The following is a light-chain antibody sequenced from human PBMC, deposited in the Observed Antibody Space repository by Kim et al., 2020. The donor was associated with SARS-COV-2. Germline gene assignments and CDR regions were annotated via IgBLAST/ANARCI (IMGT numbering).Light chain of an antibody. J-gene: IGLJ2*01. CDR1: SLRSYY. CDR2: GKN. V-gene: IGLV3-19*01. Sequence: SSELTQDPAVSVALGQTVRITCQGDSLRSYYATWYQQKPGQAPILVIYGKNNRPPGTPDRSPGPSPGNPPSLTITGPQAGDEADYYFNPRDTNDNVVFGG. CDR3: NPRDTNDNVV.